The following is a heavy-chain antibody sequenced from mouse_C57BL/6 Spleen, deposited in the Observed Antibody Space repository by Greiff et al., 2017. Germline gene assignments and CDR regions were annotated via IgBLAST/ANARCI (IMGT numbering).Heavy chain of an antibody. CDR3: AKKGNYDYDGDSFAY. CDR2: IWRGGST. Sequence: VKLQESGPGLVQPSQSLSITCTVSGFSLTSYGVHWVRQSPGQGLEWLGVIWRGGSTDYNAAFMSRLSITKDNSKSQVFFKMNSLQADDTAIYHCAKKGNYDYDGDSFAYWGQGTLVTVSA. D-gene: IGHD2-4*01. CDR1: GFSLTSYG. J-gene: IGHJ3*01. V-gene: IGHV2-5*01.